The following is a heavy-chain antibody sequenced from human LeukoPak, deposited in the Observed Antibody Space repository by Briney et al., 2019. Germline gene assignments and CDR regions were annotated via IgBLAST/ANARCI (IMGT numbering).Heavy chain of an antibody. CDR1: GFNFNSNY. V-gene: IGHV3-53*01. CDR3: ARDRADSSGRFNYWYFAL. J-gene: IGHJ2*01. D-gene: IGHD3-22*01. Sequence: PGGSLRLSCAASGFNFNSNYMNWVRQAPGKGLEWVSAIYSGGSTYYADSVKGRFTISRDNSKNTLYLQMNSLRTEDTAVYYCARDRADSSGRFNYWYFALWGRGTLVTVSS. CDR2: IYSGGST.